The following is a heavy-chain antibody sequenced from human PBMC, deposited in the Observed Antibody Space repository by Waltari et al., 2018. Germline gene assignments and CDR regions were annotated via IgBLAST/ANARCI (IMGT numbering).Heavy chain of an antibody. V-gene: IGHV4-39*07. Sequence: QLQLQESGPGLVKPSETLSLTCTVSGGSISSSSYYWGWIRQPPGKGLEWIGSIYYSGGTYYNPSLKSRVTISVDTSKNQFSLKLSSVTAADTAVYDCARLSSSLGYSSGSPLAFDYWGQGTLVTVSS. CDR2: IYYSGGT. J-gene: IGHJ4*02. CDR1: GGSISSSSYY. CDR3: ARLSSSLGYSSGSPLAFDY. D-gene: IGHD6-19*01.